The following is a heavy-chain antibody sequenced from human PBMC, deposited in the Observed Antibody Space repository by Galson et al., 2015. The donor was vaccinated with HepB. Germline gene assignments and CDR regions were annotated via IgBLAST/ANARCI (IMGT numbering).Heavy chain of an antibody. J-gene: IGHJ6*02. CDR2: ISYDGSNK. D-gene: IGHD6-13*01. Sequence: PGKGLEWVAVISYDGSNKYYADSVKGRFTISRDNSKNTLYLQMNSLRAEDTAVYYCARDYASSWYFNHYYGMDVWGQGTTVTVSS. CDR3: ARDYASSWYFNHYYGMDV. V-gene: IGHV3-30*04.